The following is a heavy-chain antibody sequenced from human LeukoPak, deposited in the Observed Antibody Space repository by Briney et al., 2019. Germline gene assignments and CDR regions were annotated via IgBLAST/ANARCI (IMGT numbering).Heavy chain of an antibody. CDR2: IIPIFGTA. Sequence: SVKVSCKASGGTFSSYAISWVRQAPGQGLEWMGGIIPIFGTANYAQKFQGRVTITADESTSTAYMELSSLRSEDTAVYYCARGAYYYDSSGYYSAFYWGQGTLVTVSS. V-gene: IGHV1-69*13. CDR3: ARGAYYYDSSGYYSAFY. CDR1: GGTFSSYA. J-gene: IGHJ4*02. D-gene: IGHD3-22*01.